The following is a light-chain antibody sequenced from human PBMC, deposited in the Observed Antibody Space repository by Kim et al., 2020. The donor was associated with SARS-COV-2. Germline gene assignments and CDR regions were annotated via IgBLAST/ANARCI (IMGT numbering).Light chain of an antibody. J-gene: IGKJ2*01. CDR1: QNIGSW. V-gene: IGKV1-5*03. CDR3: QQSHAYPYT. Sequence: YASVGDRVTITCRASQNIGSWLAWYQQKAGKPPNLLIYQASSLESGVPSKFSGSGSGTEFSLTISSLQPDDFATYYCQQSHAYPYTFGQGTKLEI. CDR2: QAS.